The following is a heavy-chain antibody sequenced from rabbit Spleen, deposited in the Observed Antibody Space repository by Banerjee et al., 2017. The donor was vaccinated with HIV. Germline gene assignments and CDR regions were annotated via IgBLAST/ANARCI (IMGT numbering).Heavy chain of an antibody. CDR3: ARDTSSSFSSYGMDL. Sequence: QEQLVESGGGLVKPGTSLTLTCMASGVSFSGSSYMCWVRQAPGKGLEWIACIESGSSGFTYFASWAKGRFTISKTSSTTLTLHLTSLTAADTATYFCARDTSSSFSSYGMDLWGPGTLVT. CDR1: GVSFSGSSY. D-gene: IGHD1-1*01. CDR2: IESGSSGFT. J-gene: IGHJ6*01. V-gene: IGHV1S45*01.